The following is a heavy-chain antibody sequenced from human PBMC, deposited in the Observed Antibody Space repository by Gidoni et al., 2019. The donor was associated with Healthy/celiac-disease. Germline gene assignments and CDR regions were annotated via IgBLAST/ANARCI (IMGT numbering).Heavy chain of an antibody. V-gene: IGHV4-38-2*02. CDR3: ARDDSSGPNWFDP. CDR1: GYSISSGYY. Sequence: QVQLQESGPGLVKPSETLSLTCAVSGYSISSGYYWGWIRQPPGKGLEWIGSIYHSGSTYYNQSLKSRVTISVDTSKNQFSLKLSSVTAADTAVYYCARDDSSGPNWFDPWGQGTLVTVSS. J-gene: IGHJ5*02. D-gene: IGHD3-22*01. CDR2: IYHSGST.